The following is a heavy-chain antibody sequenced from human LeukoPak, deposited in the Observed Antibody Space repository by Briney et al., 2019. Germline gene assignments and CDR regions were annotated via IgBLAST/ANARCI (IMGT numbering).Heavy chain of an antibody. CDR2: INHSGST. Sequence: SETLSLTCAVYGGAFSGYYWSWIRQPPGEGLERIGEINHSGSTNYNPSLKSRVTISVDTSKNQFSLKLSSVTAADTAVYYCARGSSLRTIFGVVTQTCFDYWGQGTLVTVSS. J-gene: IGHJ4*02. V-gene: IGHV4-34*01. D-gene: IGHD3-3*01. CDR3: ARGSSLRTIFGVVTQTCFDY. CDR1: GGAFSGYY.